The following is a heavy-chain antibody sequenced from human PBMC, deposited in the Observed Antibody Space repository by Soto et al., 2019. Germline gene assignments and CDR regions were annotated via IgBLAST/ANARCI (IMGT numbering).Heavy chain of an antibody. Sequence: QVQLVESGGGVVQPGRSLRLSCAASGFTFSGLGMHWVRQAPGKGLEWVAVIRYGGSNIYYADAVKGRFTISRDNSKDTLYLQMNSLRADDTAVYYCARDGVGHTTFFGYFDYWVQGTLVTVSS. CDR3: ARDGVGHTTFFGYFDY. V-gene: IGHV3-33*01. CDR2: IRYGGSNI. CDR1: GFTFSGLG. D-gene: IGHD1-26*01. J-gene: IGHJ4*02.